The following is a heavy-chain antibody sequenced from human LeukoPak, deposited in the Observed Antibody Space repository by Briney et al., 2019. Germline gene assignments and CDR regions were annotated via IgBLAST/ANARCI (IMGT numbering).Heavy chain of an antibody. CDR2: INHSGST. J-gene: IGHJ4*02. CDR1: GGSFSGYY. Sequence: SETLSLTCAVYGGSFSGYYWSWIRQPPGKGLEWIGEINHSGSTNYNPSLKSRVTISVDTSKNQFSLKLSSVTAADTAEYYCARALPDFWSGYRPTSYFDYWGQGTLVTVSS. V-gene: IGHV4-34*01. CDR3: ARALPDFWSGYRPTSYFDY. D-gene: IGHD3-3*01.